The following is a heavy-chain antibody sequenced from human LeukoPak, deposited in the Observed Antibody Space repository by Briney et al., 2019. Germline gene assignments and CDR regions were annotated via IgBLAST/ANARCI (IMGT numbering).Heavy chain of an antibody. Sequence: GASVKVSCKASGYTFTSYAMNWVRQAPGQGLEWMGWINTNTGNPTYAQGFTGRFVFSLDTSVSTAYLQISSLKAEDTAVYYCAGSYSSGYYYIDAFDIWGQGTMVTVSS. V-gene: IGHV7-4-1*02. J-gene: IGHJ3*02. CDR2: INTNTGNP. D-gene: IGHD3-22*01. CDR3: AGSYSSGYYYIDAFDI. CDR1: GYTFTSYA.